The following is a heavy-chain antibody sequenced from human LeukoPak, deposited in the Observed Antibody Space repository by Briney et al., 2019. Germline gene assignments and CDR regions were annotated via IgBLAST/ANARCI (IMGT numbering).Heavy chain of an antibody. CDR1: GFTVSSNY. J-gene: IGHJ4*02. V-gene: IGHV3-9*01. Sequence: PGGSLRLSCAASGFTVSSNYISWVRQAPGKGLEWVSGISWNSGSIGYADSVKGRFTISRDNAKNSLYLQMNSLRAEDTALYYCAKGGYSSGYPYYFDYWGQGTLVTVSS. CDR3: AKGGYSSGYPYYFDY. CDR2: ISWNSGSI. D-gene: IGHD3-22*01.